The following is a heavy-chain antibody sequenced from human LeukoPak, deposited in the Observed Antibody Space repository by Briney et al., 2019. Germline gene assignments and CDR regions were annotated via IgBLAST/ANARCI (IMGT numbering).Heavy chain of an antibody. D-gene: IGHD2-15*01. CDR1: GFTFSSCE. CDR2: ISSSSNTI. Sequence: PGGSLRLSCAASGFTFSSCEMNWVRQAPGKGLEWVAYISSSSNTIYYADSVKGRFTISRDNAKNSLYLQMNSLRVEDTAVYYCAKEAQGYCSGGICYASGAFDIWGQGTMVTVSS. J-gene: IGHJ3*02. CDR3: AKEAQGYCSGGICYASGAFDI. V-gene: IGHV3-48*03.